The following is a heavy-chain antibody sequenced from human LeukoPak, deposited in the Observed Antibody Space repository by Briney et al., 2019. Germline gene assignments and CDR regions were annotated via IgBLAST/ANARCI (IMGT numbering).Heavy chain of an antibody. CDR1: GGSISSSSYY. CDR2: IYYSGST. CDR3: GRRSRSTWNYRRGDY. Sequence: SETLSLTSTVSGGSISSSSYYWGWIRQPPGTGLEWIGSIYYSGSTYYKPSLKSRVSISVDTSKNQFSLKLTSVTAADTAVYYCGRRSRSTWNYRRGDYWGQGTLVTVSS. D-gene: IGHD1-7*01. V-gene: IGHV4-39*01. J-gene: IGHJ4*02.